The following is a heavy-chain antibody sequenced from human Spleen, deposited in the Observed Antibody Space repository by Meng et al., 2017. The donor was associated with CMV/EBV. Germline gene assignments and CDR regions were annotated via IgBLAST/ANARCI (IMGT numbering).Heavy chain of an antibody. D-gene: IGHD3-10*01. J-gene: IGHJ4*02. CDR3: ARDRSGTPYYFDY. CDR2: INWNGGGT. CDR1: GFTFDDYD. Sequence: GESLKISCAASGFTFDDYDMTWVRQPPGKGPEWVSGINWNGGGTRYADSVKGRFTISRDNAKNSLYLQMNSLRVEDTALYYCARDRSGTPYYFDYWGQGTLVTVSS. V-gene: IGHV3-20*04.